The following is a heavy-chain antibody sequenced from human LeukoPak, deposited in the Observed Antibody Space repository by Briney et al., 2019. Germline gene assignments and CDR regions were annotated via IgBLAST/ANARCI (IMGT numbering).Heavy chain of an antibody. D-gene: IGHD3-10*01. Sequence: AGGSLRLSCAASGFTFSSYAMSWVRQAPGKGLEWVSAISGSGGSTYYADSVKGRFTISRDNSKNTLYLQMNSLRAEDTAVYYCANGIWFGDTRSYFDYWGQGTLVTVSS. CDR1: GFTFSSYA. V-gene: IGHV3-23*01. CDR3: ANGIWFGDTRSYFDY. J-gene: IGHJ4*02. CDR2: ISGSGGST.